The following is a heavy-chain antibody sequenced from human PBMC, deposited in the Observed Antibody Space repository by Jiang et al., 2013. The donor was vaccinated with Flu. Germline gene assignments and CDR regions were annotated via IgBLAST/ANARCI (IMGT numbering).Heavy chain of an antibody. CDR1: GYSISSGYY. D-gene: IGHD1-26*01. J-gene: IGHJ4*02. Sequence: VLLKPSETLSLTCTVSGYSISSGYYWGWIRQPPGKGLEWIGSIYHSGSTYYNPSLKSRVTISVDTSKNQFSLKLSSVTAADTAVYYCARELLRGPVCYFDYWGQGTLVTVSS. V-gene: IGHV4-38-2*02. CDR3: ARELLRGPVCYFDY. CDR2: IYHSGST.